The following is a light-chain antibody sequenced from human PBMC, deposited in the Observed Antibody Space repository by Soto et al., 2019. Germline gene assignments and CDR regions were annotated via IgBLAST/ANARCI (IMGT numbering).Light chain of an antibody. J-gene: IGKJ1*01. V-gene: IGKV3-20*01. Sequence: ESVLPQSPGTLSVYPGERATLSCRASQSVSSNYLAWYQQKPGQAPRLLIYGASSRATGIPDSFSGSGSVTDFTLTISRLEPEYIAVDYCQEYGGSPPWTCSQGTKVDVK. CDR3: QEYGGSPPWT. CDR2: GAS. CDR1: QSVSSNY.